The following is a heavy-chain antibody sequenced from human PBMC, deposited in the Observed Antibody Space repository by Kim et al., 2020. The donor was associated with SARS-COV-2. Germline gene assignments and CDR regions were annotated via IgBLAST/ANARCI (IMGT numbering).Heavy chain of an antibody. J-gene: IGHJ4*02. V-gene: IGHV4-34*01. CDR3: ARGTGTTPH. CDR1: GGSFSGYY. D-gene: IGHD1-7*01. Sequence: SETLSLTCAVYGGSFSGYYWSWIRQPPGKGLEWIGEINHSGSTNYNPSLKSRVTISVDTSKNQFSLKLSSVTAADTAVYYCARGTGTTPHWGQGTLVTVSS. CDR2: INHSGST.